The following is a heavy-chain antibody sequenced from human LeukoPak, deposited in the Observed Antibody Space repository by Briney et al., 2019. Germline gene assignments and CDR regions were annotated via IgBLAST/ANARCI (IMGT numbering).Heavy chain of an antibody. J-gene: IGHJ6*02. CDR2: IYYSGST. CDR3: ARTEKERDYYGMDV. V-gene: IGHV4-59*08. Sequence: SETLSLTCTVSGGSISSYYWSWIRQPPGKGLEWMGYIYYSGSTNYNPSLKSRVTISVDTSKNQFSLKLSSVTAADTAVYYCARTEKERDYYGMDVWGQGTTVTVSS. CDR1: GGSISSYY.